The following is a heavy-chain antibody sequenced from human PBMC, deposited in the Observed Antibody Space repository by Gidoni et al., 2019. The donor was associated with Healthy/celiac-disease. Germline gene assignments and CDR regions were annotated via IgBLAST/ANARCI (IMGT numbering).Heavy chain of an antibody. J-gene: IGHJ3*02. Sequence: QVQLAESGGGVIPPGRSLRLPCAASGFTFSSSGMHWVRQAPGKGLEWVAVISDDGSNKYYADSVKGRFTISRDNSKNTLYLQMNSLRAEDTAVYYCAKEGYYGGAFDIWGQGTMVTVSS. D-gene: IGHD3-10*01. CDR3: AKEGYYGGAFDI. V-gene: IGHV3-30*18. CDR1: GFTFSSSG. CDR2: ISDDGSNK.